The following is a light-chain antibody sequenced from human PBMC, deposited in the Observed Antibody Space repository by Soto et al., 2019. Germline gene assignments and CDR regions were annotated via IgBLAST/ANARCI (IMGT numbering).Light chain of an antibody. CDR2: KAS. V-gene: IGKV1-5*03. Sequence: DIQMTQSPSTLSASLGDRVRITCRASQSVTTWLAWYQQKPGKAPKLLIYKASNLESGLPSRFTGSGSGTEFTLTISSLQSDDFATYYCQQYSTYPITFGQGTRLEIK. CDR3: QQYSTYPIT. J-gene: IGKJ5*01. CDR1: QSVTTW.